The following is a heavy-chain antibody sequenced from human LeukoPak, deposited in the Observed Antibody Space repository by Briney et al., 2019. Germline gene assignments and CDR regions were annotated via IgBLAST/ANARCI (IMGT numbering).Heavy chain of an antibody. V-gene: IGHV5-51*03. Sequence: PGESLKISCKGSGYSFTSYWIGWVRQMPGKGLEWMGIIYPGDSDTRYSPSFQGQVTISADKSISTAYLQWSSLKASDTAMYYCARDGGDCSSTSCYISAPDYWGQGTLVTVSS. CDR3: ARDGGDCSSTSCYISAPDY. CDR2: IYPGDSDT. CDR1: GYSFTSYW. D-gene: IGHD2-2*02. J-gene: IGHJ4*02.